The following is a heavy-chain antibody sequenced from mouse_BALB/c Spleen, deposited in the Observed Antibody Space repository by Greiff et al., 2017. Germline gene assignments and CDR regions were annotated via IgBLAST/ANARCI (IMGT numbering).Heavy chain of an antibody. CDR2: IDPFNGGT. V-gene: IGHV1S135*01. D-gene: IGHD1-1*01. CDR1: GYSFTSYY. Sequence: VQLKQSGPELMKPGASVKISCKASGYSFTSYYMHWVKQSHGKSLEWIGYIDPFNGGTSYNQKFKGKATLTVDKSSSTAYMHLSSLTSEDSAVYYCGSFYAMDYWGQGTSVTVSS. J-gene: IGHJ4*01. CDR3: GSFYAMDY.